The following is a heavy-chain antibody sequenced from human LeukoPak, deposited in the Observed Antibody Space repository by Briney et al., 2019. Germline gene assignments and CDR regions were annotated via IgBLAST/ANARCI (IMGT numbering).Heavy chain of an antibody. CDR3: ARDLIGSGYDWDY. V-gene: IGHV3-48*03. J-gene: IGHJ4*02. CDR1: GFTFSSYE. CDR2: ISSGGNTI. D-gene: IGHD5-12*01. Sequence: PGGSLRLSCAASGFTFSSYEMNWVRQAPGKGLEWVSYISSGGNTIYYADSVKGRFTISRDNAKNSLYLQMNSLRAEDTAVYYCARDLIGSGYDWDYWGQGTLVTVSS.